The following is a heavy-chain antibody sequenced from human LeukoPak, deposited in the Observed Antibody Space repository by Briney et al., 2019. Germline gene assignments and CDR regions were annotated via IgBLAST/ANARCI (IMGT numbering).Heavy chain of an antibody. D-gene: IGHD3-10*01. CDR1: GGSISSYY. J-gene: IGHJ5*02. CDR3: ASLIYHPTKYYYGSGSYSRNWFDP. Sequence: PSETLSLTCTVSGGSISSYYWSWIRQPPGKGLEWIGYIYTSGSTNYNPSLKSRVTISVDTSKNQFSLKLSSVTAADTAVYYCASLIYHPTKYYYGSGSYSRNWFDPWGQGTLVTVSS. CDR2: IYTSGST. V-gene: IGHV4-4*09.